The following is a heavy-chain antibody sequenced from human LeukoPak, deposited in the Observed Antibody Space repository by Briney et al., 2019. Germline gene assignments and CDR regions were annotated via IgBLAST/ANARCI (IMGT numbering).Heavy chain of an antibody. D-gene: IGHD5-24*01. CDR2: INPNSGGT. CDR1: GYTFTGYY. CDR3: ARDPVEMATIFRLGWFDP. Sequence: ASVKVSCKASGYTFTGYYMHWVRQAPGQGLEWMGWINPNSGGTNYAQKFQGRVTMTRDTSISTAYMELSRLRSDDTAVYYCARDPVEMATIFRLGWFDPWGQGTLVTVSS. V-gene: IGHV1-2*02. J-gene: IGHJ5*02.